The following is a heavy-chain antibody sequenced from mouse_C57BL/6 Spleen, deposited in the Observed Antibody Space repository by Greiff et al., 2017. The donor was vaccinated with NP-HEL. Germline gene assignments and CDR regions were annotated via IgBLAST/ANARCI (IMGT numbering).Heavy chain of an antibody. CDR2: ILPNSGST. CDR3: AREGDSSGYDY. J-gene: IGHJ2*01. V-gene: IGHV1-64*01. Sequence: QFQLQQPGAELVKPGASVKFSCKASGYTFTGYWMHWVKQRPEQGLEWIGRILPNSGSTNYNEKFKSKATLTIDKSSSTAYMQLSSLTSEDSAVDYCAREGDSSGYDYWGQGTTLTVSS. CDR1: GYTFTGYW. D-gene: IGHD3-2*02.